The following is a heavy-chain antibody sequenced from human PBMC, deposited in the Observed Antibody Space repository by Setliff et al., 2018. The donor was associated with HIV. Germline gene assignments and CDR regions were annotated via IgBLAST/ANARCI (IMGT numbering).Heavy chain of an antibody. D-gene: IGHD6-13*01. CDR3: TGPAMAAAGPLEYYYYGMDV. Sequence: SETLSLTCTASGGSYSSTFHYWVWIRQPPGKGLEWVGSIYHDGNTYYNPSLESRVTISADTSETHFSLRLTSATAADTGVYYCTGPAMAAAGPLEYYYYGMDVWGQGTTVTVSS. CDR1: GGSYSSTFHY. V-gene: IGHV4-39*02. CDR2: IYHDGNT. J-gene: IGHJ6*02.